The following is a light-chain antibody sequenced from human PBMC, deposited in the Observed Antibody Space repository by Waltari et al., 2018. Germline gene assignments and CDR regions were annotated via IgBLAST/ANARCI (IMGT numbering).Light chain of an antibody. J-gene: IGLJ3*02. CDR2: EVS. CDR1: SSDVGCYTY. CDR3: SSYTSSISWV. Sequence: QSALTQPASGSGSPGPSITIPRTGTSSDVGCYTYVSWYQHHPGKAPKLMIYEVSNRPSGVSNRFSGSKSGNTASLTISGLQAEDEAHYYCSSYTSSISWVFGGGTKLTVL. V-gene: IGLV2-14*01.